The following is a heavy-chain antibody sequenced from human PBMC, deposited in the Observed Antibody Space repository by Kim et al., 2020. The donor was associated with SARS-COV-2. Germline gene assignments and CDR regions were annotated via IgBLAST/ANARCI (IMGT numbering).Heavy chain of an antibody. Sequence: GGSLRLSCAASGFTFSSNAMSWVRKAPGKGLEWVSTISYNGGIKYYADSVKGRFTISRDNSKITLYLQMNSLRAEDTALYYCATGGITATRRLNPWGQGTLVTVSS. CDR3: ATGGITATRRLNP. CDR2: ISYNGGIK. J-gene: IGHJ5*02. CDR1: GFTFSSNA. V-gene: IGHV3-23*01. D-gene: IGHD1-20*01.